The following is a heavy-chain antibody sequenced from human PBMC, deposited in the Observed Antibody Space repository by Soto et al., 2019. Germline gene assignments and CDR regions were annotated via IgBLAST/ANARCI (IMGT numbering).Heavy chain of an antibody. D-gene: IGHD2-8*01. V-gene: IGHV1-18*01. J-gene: IGHJ6*02. CDR1: GFTFSNYG. CDR2: VSANNGHT. CDR3: ARDIESVTAKHFFYYYAMDV. Sequence: ASVKVSCKAAGFTFSNYGLNWVRQAPGQGLEWMGWVSANNGHTNYAQNLQGRVSMTTDTSTSTAYMELRGLTFDDTAVYYCARDIESVTAKHFFYYYAMDVWGQGTTVTVSS.